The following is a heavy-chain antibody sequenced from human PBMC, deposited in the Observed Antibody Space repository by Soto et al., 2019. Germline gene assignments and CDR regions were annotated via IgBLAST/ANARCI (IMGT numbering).Heavy chain of an antibody. D-gene: IGHD2-21*01. Sequence: QVQLQQWGAGLLKPSETLSLTCAVYGGSFGGYYWSWIRQPPGKGLEGIGEINHSGSTNYNPSLKSRVTISVDTSKNQFSLKLSSVTAADAAVYYCAIRGHSSRGEKNWFDPWGQGTLVTVSS. CDR1: GGSFGGYY. CDR2: INHSGST. CDR3: AIRGHSSRGEKNWFDP. V-gene: IGHV4-34*01. J-gene: IGHJ5*02.